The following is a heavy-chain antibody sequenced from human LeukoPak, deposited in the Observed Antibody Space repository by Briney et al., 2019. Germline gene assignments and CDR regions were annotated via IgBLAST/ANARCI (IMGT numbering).Heavy chain of an antibody. CDR3: ARAILLTGSEYYFDS. J-gene: IGHJ4*02. V-gene: IGHV3-53*01. CDR2: IYSGGDT. D-gene: IGHD3-9*01. CDR1: SFPVTDNY. Sequence: GGSLRLSCAASSFPVTDNYMGWVRQAPGKGLEWVSLIYSGGDTYYADSVKGRFTISRDTSKNTVYLHMNSLRPDDTATYCCARAILLTGSEYYFDSWGQGTLVTVSS.